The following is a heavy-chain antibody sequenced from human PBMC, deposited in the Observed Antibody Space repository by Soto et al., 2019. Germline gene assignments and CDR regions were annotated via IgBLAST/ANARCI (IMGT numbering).Heavy chain of an antibody. CDR3: ARLPYCTGGTCVRRFEY. V-gene: IGHV3-11*01. J-gene: IGHJ4*02. Sequence: GSLRVSSAPSGFSLSDYYMSWIRHAPGKGLEWLSYISGSDDTIYYADSVKGRLTVSRDNAKKSLYLQMNRLRAEDTAVYYCARLPYCTGGTCVRRFEYWGRGALVTVSS. CDR1: GFSLSDYY. D-gene: IGHD2-15*01. CDR2: ISGSDDTI.